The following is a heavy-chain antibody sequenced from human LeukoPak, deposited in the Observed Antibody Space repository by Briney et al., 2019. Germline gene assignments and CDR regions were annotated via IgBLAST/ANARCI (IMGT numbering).Heavy chain of an antibody. J-gene: IGHJ4*02. CDR1: GGSSSGYY. CDR3: ARDPEMATISWFDY. Sequence: SETLSLTCAVYGGSSSGYYWSWIRQPSGKGLEGMGEINRRGSTNYNPSLKSRVTISVDTSKNQFSLKLSSVTAADTAVYYCARDPEMATISWFDYWGQGTLVIVSS. CDR2: INRRGST. D-gene: IGHD5-24*01. V-gene: IGHV4-34*01.